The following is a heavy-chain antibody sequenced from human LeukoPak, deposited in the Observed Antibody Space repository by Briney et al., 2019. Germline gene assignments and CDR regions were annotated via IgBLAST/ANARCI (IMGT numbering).Heavy chain of an antibody. CDR1: GFTFGSYS. D-gene: IGHD3-16*01. Sequence: GGSLRLSCAASGFTFGSYSMNWVRQAPGKGLEWVSYISSSSTTIYYADSVKGRFTISRDNAKNSLYLQMNNLRVEDTAVYYCARDNDRKDDSWGQGTLVTVSS. CDR3: ARDNDRKDDS. V-gene: IGHV3-48*01. CDR2: ISSSSTTI. J-gene: IGHJ5*02.